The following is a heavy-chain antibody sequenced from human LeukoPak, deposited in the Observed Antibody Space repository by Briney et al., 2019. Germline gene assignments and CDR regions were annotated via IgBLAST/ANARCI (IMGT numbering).Heavy chain of an antibody. J-gene: IGHJ5*02. Sequence: GASVKVSCKASGYTFTSYAMNWVRQAPGQGLEWMGWINTNTGNPTYAQGFTGRFVFSLDTSVSTAYLQISSLKAEDTAVYYCARSGVRGSVNWFDPWGQGTLVTVSS. CDR3: ARSGVRGSVNWFDP. CDR2: INTNTGNP. CDR1: GYTFTSYA. D-gene: IGHD3-10*01. V-gene: IGHV7-4-1*02.